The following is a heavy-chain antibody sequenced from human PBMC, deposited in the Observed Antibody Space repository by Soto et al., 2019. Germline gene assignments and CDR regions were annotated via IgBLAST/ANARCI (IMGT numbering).Heavy chain of an antibody. CDR2: TYYRSKWYN. V-gene: IGHV6-1*01. D-gene: IGHD3-16*01. CDR1: GDSVSSTTAA. CDR3: ARVVVPRPIWGYNWFGP. J-gene: IGHJ5*02. Sequence: SQTLSLTCAISGDSVSSTTAAWTWIRQSPSRGLEWLGRTYYRSKWYNDYAASVKSRITIDPDTSKNHFSLKLGSVTAADTAVYYCARVVVPRPIWGYNWFGPWGQGTLVTVSS.